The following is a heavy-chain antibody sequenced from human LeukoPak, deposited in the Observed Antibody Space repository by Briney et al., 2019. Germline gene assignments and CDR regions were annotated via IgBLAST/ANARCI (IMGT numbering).Heavy chain of an antibody. D-gene: IGHD3-22*01. J-gene: IGHJ4*02. Sequence: GGSLRLSCAASGFTFRNAWMSWVRQAPGKGLEWVGRIKSKTDGGTTDYAAPVKGRFTISRDDSKNTLYLQMTSLKTEDTAVYYCTTYLFDSSGYVLSDYWGQGTLVTVSS. V-gene: IGHV3-15*01. CDR3: TTYLFDSSGYVLSDY. CDR2: IKSKTDGGTT. CDR1: GFTFRNAW.